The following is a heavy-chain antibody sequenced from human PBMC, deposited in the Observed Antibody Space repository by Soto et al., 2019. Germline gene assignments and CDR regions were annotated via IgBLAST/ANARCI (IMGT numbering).Heavy chain of an antibody. J-gene: IGHJ5*02. CDR3: AREDSSGYYRA. V-gene: IGHV4-30-4*01. CDR1: GGSTSSGDYY. D-gene: IGHD3-22*01. Sequence: TLSLTCTVSGGSTSSGDYYWSWIRQPPGKGLEWIGYIYYSGSTYYNPSLKSRVTISVDTSKNQFSLKLSSVTAADTAVYYCAREDSSGYYRAWGQGTLVTVSS. CDR2: IYYSGST.